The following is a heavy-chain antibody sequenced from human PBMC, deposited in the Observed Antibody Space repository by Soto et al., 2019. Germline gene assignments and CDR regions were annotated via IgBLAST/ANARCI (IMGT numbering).Heavy chain of an antibody. CDR2: IIPIFGTA. Sequence: QVQLVQSGAEVKKPGSSVKVSCKASGGTFSSYAISWVRQAPGQGLEWMGGIIPIFGTANYAQKFQGRVTXXAXEXXSTAYMELSSLRSEDTAVYYCLAQQGYSSSWYVNYWGQGTLVTVSS. J-gene: IGHJ4*02. CDR1: GGTFSSYA. D-gene: IGHD6-13*01. CDR3: LAQQGYSSSWYVNY. V-gene: IGHV1-69*12.